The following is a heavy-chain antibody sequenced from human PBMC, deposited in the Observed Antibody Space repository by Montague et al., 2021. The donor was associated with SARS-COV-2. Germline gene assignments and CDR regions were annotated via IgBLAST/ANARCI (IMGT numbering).Heavy chain of an antibody. J-gene: IGHJ6*02. Sequence: SETLSLTCAVYGGSISGYYWSWICQPPGKGMEWNGEINHSGSTNYNQSLKSRVTISLDTSTNQISLKLSSVSAADTAVYYCARGRRRYNWRDETSYYYGMDVWGQGTTVTVSS. D-gene: IGHD1-20*01. CDR2: INHSGST. CDR3: ARGRRRYNWRDETSYYYGMDV. V-gene: IGHV4-34*01. CDR1: GGSISGYY.